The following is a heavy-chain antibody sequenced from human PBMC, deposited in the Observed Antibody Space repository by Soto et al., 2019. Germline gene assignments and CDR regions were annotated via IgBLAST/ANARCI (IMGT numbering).Heavy chain of an antibody. J-gene: IGHJ6*02. CDR1: GYTFTSYG. CDR3: ASFYVFWSGYYESGYYGMDV. Sequence: ASVKVSCKASGYTFTSYGISWVRQAPGQGLEWMGWISAYNGNTNYAQKLQGRVTMTTDTSTSTAYMELRSLRSDDTAVYYFASFYVFWSGYYESGYYGMDVWGQGTTVTVSS. V-gene: IGHV1-18*01. CDR2: ISAYNGNT. D-gene: IGHD3-3*01.